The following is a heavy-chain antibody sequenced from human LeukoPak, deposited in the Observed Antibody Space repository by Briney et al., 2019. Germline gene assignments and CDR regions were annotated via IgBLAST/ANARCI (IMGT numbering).Heavy chain of an antibody. Sequence: ASEKVSCKASGYTFTNYGISWVRQAPGQGLEWMGRISAYNGNTNYAQKVQGRVTMTTDTSTNIAYMELRSLGSDDTAVYYCARDVAFYGSSWHNWFDPWGQGTLVTVSS. CDR1: GYTFTNYG. J-gene: IGHJ5*02. D-gene: IGHD6-13*01. CDR2: ISAYNGNT. V-gene: IGHV1-18*01. CDR3: ARDVAFYGSSWHNWFDP.